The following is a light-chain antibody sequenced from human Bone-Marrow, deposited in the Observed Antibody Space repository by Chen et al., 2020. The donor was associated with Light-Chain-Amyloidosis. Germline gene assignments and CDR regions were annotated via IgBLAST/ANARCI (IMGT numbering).Light chain of an antibody. CDR2: RDT. V-gene: IGLV3-25*03. CDR1: DLPTKY. CDR3: QSADSSGTYEVI. J-gene: IGLJ2*01. Sequence: SYELTQPPSVSVSPGQTARITCSGDDLPTKYAYWYQQKRGQAPVLVIHRDTERPKGISDRFSGSSSGTTATLTISGVQAEDEADYHCQSADSSGTYEVIFGGGTKLTVL.